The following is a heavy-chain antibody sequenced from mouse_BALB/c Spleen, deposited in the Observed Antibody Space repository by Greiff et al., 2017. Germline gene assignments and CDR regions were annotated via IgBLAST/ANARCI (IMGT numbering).Heavy chain of an antibody. D-gene: IGHD2-1*01. J-gene: IGHJ1*01. CDR1: GFDFSRYW. Sequence: EVMLVESGGGLVQPGGSLNLSCAASGFDFSRYWMSWARQAPGKGQEWIGEINPGSSTINYTPSLKDKFIISRDNAKNTLYLQMSKVRSEDTALYYCARQGNYWYFDVWGAGTTVTVSS. V-gene: IGHV4-2*02. CDR2: INPGSSTI. CDR3: ARQGNYWYFDV.